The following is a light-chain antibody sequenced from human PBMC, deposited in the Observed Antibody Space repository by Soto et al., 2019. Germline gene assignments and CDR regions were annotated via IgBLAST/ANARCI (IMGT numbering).Light chain of an antibody. J-gene: IGLJ3*02. CDR3: SSYTTVPSPQWV. CDR1: SSDLGGLNY. CDR2: KVD. Sequence: QSALTQPASVSGSPGQSITIPCSGRSSDLGGLNYVSWYQQHPGKVPKLIIYKVDNRPSGISDRFSASKSGNTASLTISGLQAEGEAPYYCSSYTTVPSPQWVFAGGTQLTVL. V-gene: IGLV2-14*01.